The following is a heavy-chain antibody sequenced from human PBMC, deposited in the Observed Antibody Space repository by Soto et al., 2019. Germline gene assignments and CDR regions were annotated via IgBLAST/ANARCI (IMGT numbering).Heavy chain of an antibody. Sequence: PGGSLRLSCAASGFTFSSSDMHWVRQATGEGLEWVSGIGSAGDTYYLDSVKGRFTISRDNAKNSLFLQMNSLRAEDTAVYYCASGLVEYSSSWYDYWGQGTLVTVS. CDR1: GFTFSSSD. V-gene: IGHV3-13*04. D-gene: IGHD6-13*01. J-gene: IGHJ4*02. CDR3: ASGLVEYSSSWYDY. CDR2: IGSAGDT.